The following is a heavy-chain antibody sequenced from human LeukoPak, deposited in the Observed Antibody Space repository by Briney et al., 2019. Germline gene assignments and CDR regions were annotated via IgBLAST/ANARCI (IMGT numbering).Heavy chain of an antibody. J-gene: IGHJ4*02. V-gene: IGHV1-24*01. CDR3: STGSGRSYFYFDF. D-gene: IGHD3-10*01. CDR1: GYTRTELS. Sequence: EASVKVSCKVSGYTRTELSMHWVRQAPRKGGEWVGEFRGETCDPIFPQKFPGRLTITEDKFHDTGYLELRGLTSDDPAVYYCSTGSGRSYFYFDFWGQGTLVTFSS. CDR2: FRGETCDP.